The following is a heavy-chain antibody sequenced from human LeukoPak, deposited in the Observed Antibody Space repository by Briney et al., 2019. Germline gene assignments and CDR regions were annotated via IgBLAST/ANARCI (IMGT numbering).Heavy chain of an antibody. D-gene: IGHD2-2*01. Sequence: GGSLRLSCAASGFTFSSYAMSWVRQAPGRGLEWVSSVDGGGGGTYYADSVKGRFTISRDNSKDTLYLQMNSLRAEDTAVYYCARYLHCSSTSCYRYFDYWGQGTLVTVSS. CDR2: VDGGGGGT. CDR3: ARYLHCSSTSCYRYFDY. J-gene: IGHJ4*02. V-gene: IGHV3-23*01. CDR1: GFTFSSYA.